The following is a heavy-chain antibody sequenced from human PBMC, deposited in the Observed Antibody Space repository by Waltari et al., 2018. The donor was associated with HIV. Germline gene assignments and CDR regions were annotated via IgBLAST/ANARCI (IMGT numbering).Heavy chain of an antibody. CDR1: GFTFSSYA. CDR2: ISSNGGST. V-gene: IGHV3-64D*06. D-gene: IGHD3-10*01. Sequence: EVQLVESGGGLVQPGGSLRLSCSASGFTFSSYAMPWVRPVPGKELEYVSAISSNGGSTYYADSVKGRFTISRDNSKNTLYLQMSSLRAEDTAVYYCVKDRGSYYGSGSLNWFDPWGQGTLVTVSS. J-gene: IGHJ5*02. CDR3: VKDRGSYYGSGSLNWFDP.